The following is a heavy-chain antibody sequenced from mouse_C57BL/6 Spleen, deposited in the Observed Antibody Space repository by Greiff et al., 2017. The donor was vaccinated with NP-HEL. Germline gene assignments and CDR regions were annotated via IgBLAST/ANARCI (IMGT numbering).Heavy chain of an antibody. D-gene: IGHD1-1*01. Sequence: QVQLKQSGAELVKPGASVKLSCKASGYTFTEYTIHWVKQRSGQGLEWIGWFYPGSGSIKYNEKFKDKATLTADKSSSTVYMELSRLTSEDSAVYFCARHERDYYGSSYEGYFDVWGTGTTVTVSS. CDR3: ARHERDYYGSSYEGYFDV. CDR1: GYTFTEYT. V-gene: IGHV1-62-2*01. CDR2: FYPGSGSI. J-gene: IGHJ1*03.